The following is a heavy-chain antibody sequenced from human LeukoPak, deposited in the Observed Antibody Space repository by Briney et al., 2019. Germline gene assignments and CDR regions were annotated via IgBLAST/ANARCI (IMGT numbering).Heavy chain of an antibody. CDR2: ISSSSSYI. V-gene: IGHV3-21*01. J-gene: IGHJ4*02. CDR3: AKVAHYYYGSESYYFFEH. CDR1: GFTFSSYW. Sequence: GGSLRLSCAASGFTFSSYWMNWVRQAPGKGLEWVSSISSSSSYIYYADSVKGRFTISRDNAKNSLYLQMNSLRVEDTATYYCAKVAHYYYGSESYYFFEHWGQGTPVTASS. D-gene: IGHD3-10*01.